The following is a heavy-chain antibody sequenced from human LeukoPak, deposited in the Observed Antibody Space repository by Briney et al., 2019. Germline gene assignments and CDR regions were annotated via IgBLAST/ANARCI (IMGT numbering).Heavy chain of an antibody. V-gene: IGHV4-61*02. CDR3: ARDSTWGSYPDY. CDR2: IYTSGST. Sequence: SETLSLTCTVSGGSISSGSYYWSWIRQPAGKGLEWIGRIYTSGSTNYNPSLKSRVTISVDTSKNQFSLKLSSVTAADTAVYYCARDSTWGSYPDYWGQGTLVTVSS. J-gene: IGHJ4*02. CDR1: GGSISSGSYY. D-gene: IGHD1-26*01.